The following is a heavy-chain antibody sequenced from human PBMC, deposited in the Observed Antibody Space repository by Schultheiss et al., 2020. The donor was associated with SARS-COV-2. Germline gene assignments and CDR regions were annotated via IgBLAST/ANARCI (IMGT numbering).Heavy chain of an antibody. V-gene: IGHV4-34*01. Sequence: SQTLSLTCAVYGGSFSGYYWGWIRQPPGKGLEWIGEINHSGSTNYNPSLKSRVTMSVDTSKNQFSLKLSSVTAADTAVYYCARDRRDGYNYYYFDYWGQGTLVTVSS. CDR3: ARDRRDGYNYYYFDY. J-gene: IGHJ4*02. D-gene: IGHD5-24*01. CDR1: GGSFSGYY. CDR2: INHSGST.